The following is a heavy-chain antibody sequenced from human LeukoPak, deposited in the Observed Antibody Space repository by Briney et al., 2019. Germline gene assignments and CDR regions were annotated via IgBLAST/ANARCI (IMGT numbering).Heavy chain of an antibody. V-gene: IGHV4-59*13. Sequence: SETLSLTCTVSGDSISSYYWTWIRQPPGKGLEWIGNIYYSGSTNYNPSLKSRVTILVDTSKNRISLNFSSVTAADTGVYYCAHCKGGSFDFWGQGTMVSVSS. J-gene: IGHJ3*01. CDR1: GDSISSYY. D-gene: IGHD1-26*01. CDR3: AHCKGGSFDF. CDR2: IYYSGST.